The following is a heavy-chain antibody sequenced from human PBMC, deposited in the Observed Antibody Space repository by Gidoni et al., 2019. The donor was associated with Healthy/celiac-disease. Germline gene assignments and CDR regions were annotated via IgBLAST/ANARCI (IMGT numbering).Heavy chain of an antibody. CDR2: INHSGST. CDR3: ARGPYCSGGSCYYGDAFDI. Sequence: QVQLQQWGAGRLKPSETLSLTCAVYGGSFSGYYWSWIRQPPGKGLEWIGEINHSGSTNYNPSLKSRVTISVDTSKNQFSLKLSSVTAADTAVYYCARGPYCSGGSCYYGDAFDIWGQGTMVTVSS. CDR1: GGSFSGYY. J-gene: IGHJ3*02. D-gene: IGHD2-15*01. V-gene: IGHV4-34*01.